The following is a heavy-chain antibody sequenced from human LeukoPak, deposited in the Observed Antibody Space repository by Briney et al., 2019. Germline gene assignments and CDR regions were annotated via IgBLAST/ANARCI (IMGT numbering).Heavy chain of an antibody. J-gene: IGHJ4*02. CDR1: GFTFSTYA. CDR2: ISSGGTT. CDR3: ATRRTTVDYYDC. D-gene: IGHD4-23*01. V-gene: IGHV3-23*01. Sequence: GGSLRLSCVGSGFTFSTYAMNWARQAPGKGLEWVSAISSGGTTYYADSVKGRFSISRDNSKNTVYLQMNSLRAEDTAVYYCATRRTTVDYYDCWGQGTLVTVSS.